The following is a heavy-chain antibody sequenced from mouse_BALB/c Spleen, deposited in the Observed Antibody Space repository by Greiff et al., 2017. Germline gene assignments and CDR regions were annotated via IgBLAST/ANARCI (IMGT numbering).Heavy chain of an antibody. CDR3: ARGGGYDGDYYAMDY. D-gene: IGHD2-14*01. CDR2: ISSGGST. J-gene: IGHJ4*01. V-gene: IGHV5-6-5*01. CDR1: GFTFSSYA. Sequence: EVMLVESGGGLVKPGGSLKLSCAASGFTFSSYAMSWVRQTPEKRLEWVASISSGGSTYYPDSVKGRFTISRDNARNILYLQMSSLRSEDTAMYYCARGGGYDGDYYAMDYWGQGTSVTVSS.